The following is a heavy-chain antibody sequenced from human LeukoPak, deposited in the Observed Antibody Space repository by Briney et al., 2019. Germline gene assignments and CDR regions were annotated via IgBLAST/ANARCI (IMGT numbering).Heavy chain of an antibody. D-gene: IGHD6-13*01. J-gene: IGHJ4*02. Sequence: QPGGSLRLSCAASGFTFSSYWMHWVRQAPGKGLVWVSRVNNDGSSTNYADSVRGRFTISRDNAKNTVYLQMTSLRADDTAVYYCARDRREVEAAPGTPGSFYFDYWGQGTLVTVSS. CDR3: ARDRREVEAAPGTPGSFYFDY. CDR1: GFTFSSYW. V-gene: IGHV3-74*01. CDR2: VNNDGSST.